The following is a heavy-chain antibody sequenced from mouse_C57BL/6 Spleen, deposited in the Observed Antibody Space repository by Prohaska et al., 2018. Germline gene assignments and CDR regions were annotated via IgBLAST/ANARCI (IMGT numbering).Heavy chain of an antibody. CDR1: GYTFTDYE. Sequence: QVQLQQSGAELVRPGASVTLSCKASGYTFTDYEMHWVKQTPVHGLEWIGAIDPETGGTAYNQKFKGKAILTADKSSSTAYMELRSLTSEDSAVYYCTRDGLLRFLYAMDYWGQGTSVTVSS. D-gene: IGHD1-1*01. CDR2: IDPETGGT. J-gene: IGHJ4*01. V-gene: IGHV1-15*01. CDR3: TRDGLLRFLYAMDY.